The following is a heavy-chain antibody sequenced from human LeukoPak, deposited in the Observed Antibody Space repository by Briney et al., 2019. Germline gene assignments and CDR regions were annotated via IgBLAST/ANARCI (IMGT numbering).Heavy chain of an antibody. Sequence: PSETLSLTCTVSGGSISSGSYYWSWIRQPAGKGLEWIGRIYTSGSTNYNPSLKSRVTISVDTSKNQFSLKLSSVTAADTAVYYCARAHDFWSGYPHFDYWGQGTLVTVSS. D-gene: IGHD3-3*01. V-gene: IGHV4-61*02. CDR3: ARAHDFWSGYPHFDY. J-gene: IGHJ4*02. CDR2: IYTSGST. CDR1: GGSISSGSYY.